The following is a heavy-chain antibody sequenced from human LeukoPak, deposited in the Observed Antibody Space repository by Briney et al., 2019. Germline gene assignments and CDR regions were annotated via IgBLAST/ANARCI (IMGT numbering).Heavy chain of an antibody. J-gene: IGHJ4*02. V-gene: IGHV4-34*01. D-gene: IGHD3-10*01. CDR2: INHSGST. CDR3: ARDHTMVRGVIDY. CDR1: GGSFSGYY. Sequence: SETLSLTCAVYGGSFSGYYWSWIRQPPGKGLEWIGEINHSGSTNYNPSLKSRVTISVDTSKNQFSLKLSSVTAADTAVYYCARDHTMVRGVIDYWGQGTLVTVSS.